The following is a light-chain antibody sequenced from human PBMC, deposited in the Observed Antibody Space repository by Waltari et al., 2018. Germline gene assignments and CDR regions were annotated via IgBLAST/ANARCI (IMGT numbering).Light chain of an antibody. CDR3: ALYMGSGIWV. Sequence: QTVVTQEPSLSVSPGGTVTLTCALSSGSLSTTSYAPWYQKTPGQAPRTLVYKANARSSGVPDRFSGSILGNTAALTSTGAQADDESDYYCALYMGSGIWVFGGGTRLTVL. J-gene: IGLJ3*02. CDR2: KAN. V-gene: IGLV8-61*01. CDR1: SGSLSTTSY.